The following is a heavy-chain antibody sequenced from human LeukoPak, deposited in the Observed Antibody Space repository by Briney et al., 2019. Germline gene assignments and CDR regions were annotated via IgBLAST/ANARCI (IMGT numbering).Heavy chain of an antibody. CDR3: AGGPVLRFLEWLPSRPFDY. V-gene: IGHV4-34*01. CDR2: INHSGST. Sequence: SETLSLTCAVYGGSFSGYYWSWIRQPPGKGLEWIGEINHSGSTNYNPSLKSRVTISVDTSKNQFSLKLSSVTAADTAVYYCAGGPVLRFLEWLPSRPFDYWGQGTLVTVSS. CDR1: GGSFSGYY. J-gene: IGHJ4*02. D-gene: IGHD3-3*01.